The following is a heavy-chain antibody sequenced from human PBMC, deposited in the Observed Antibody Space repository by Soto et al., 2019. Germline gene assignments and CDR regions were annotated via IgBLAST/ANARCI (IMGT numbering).Heavy chain of an antibody. CDR1: CDSMGDGGCC. J-gene: IGHJ4*02. V-gene: IGHV4-38-2*01. CDR2: IYHSGST. D-gene: IGHD5-12*01. Sequence: LSLTCAGACDSMGDGGCCWGWRQQAPGKGLEWIGSIYHSGSTYYNPSLKSRVTMSVDTSKDQLSLKLSSVTAADTAVYYCARYGYRYSARFFDCWGQGPLVSVSS. CDR3: ARYGYRYSARFFDC.